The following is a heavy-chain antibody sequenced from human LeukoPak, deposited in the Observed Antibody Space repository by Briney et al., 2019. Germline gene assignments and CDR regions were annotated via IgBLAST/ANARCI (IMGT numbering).Heavy chain of an antibody. J-gene: IGHJ4*02. D-gene: IGHD3-3*01. CDR3: AKDFFTNLYYFDY. CDR1: GFTFSSYA. V-gene: IGHV3-30-3*01. Sequence: PGRSLRLSCAASGFTFSSYAMHWVRQAPGKGLEWVAVISYDGSNKYYADFVKGRFTISRDNSKNTLYLQMNSLRVEDTAVYYCAKDFFTNLYYFDYWGQGTLVTVSS. CDR2: ISYDGSNK.